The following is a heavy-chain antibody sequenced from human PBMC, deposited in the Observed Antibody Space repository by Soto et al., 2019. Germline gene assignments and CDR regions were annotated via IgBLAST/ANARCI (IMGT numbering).Heavy chain of an antibody. CDR1: GDTFNFYS. CDR2: INPILSMS. J-gene: IGHJ4*02. D-gene: IGHD3-10*01. CDR3: ASSYGSGYRAFDS. Sequence: QVQLVQSGAEVKKPGSSVRVSCKASGDTFNFYSINWVRQAPGLGLEWMGGINPILSMSNYAQRFQGRVTMTADKSTCTAYMELSSLRSEDTAMYYCASSYGSGYRAFDSWGQGALVTVSS. V-gene: IGHV1-69*02.